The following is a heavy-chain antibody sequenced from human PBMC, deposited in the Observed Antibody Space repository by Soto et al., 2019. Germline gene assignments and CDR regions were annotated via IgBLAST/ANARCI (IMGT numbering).Heavy chain of an antibody. CDR3: ARLSGDHSAFFSYGMDA. CDR2: INSDGTIS. J-gene: IGHJ6*02. V-gene: IGHV3-74*01. CDR1: GITFRNYA. Sequence: GGSLRLSCAASGITFRNYAMSWVRQAPGKGPEWLSGINSDGTISSYADSVKGRFTISRDNARNTLSLQMNSLRADDTAVYYCARLSGDHSAFFSYGMDAWGQGTTVTVSS. D-gene: IGHD2-21*01.